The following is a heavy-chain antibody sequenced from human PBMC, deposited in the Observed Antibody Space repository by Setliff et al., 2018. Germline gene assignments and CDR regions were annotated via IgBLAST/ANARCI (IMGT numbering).Heavy chain of an antibody. Sequence: PSETLSLTCTVSGYPISRGFYWGWIRQSPGKGLEWIGSVYHSGSSYLNPSLRSRIAVSVDTSKNQFSLRLNSVTAADTAVYFCARAAARAEYSDTSAYLPFDFWGLGTLVTVSS. CDR1: GYPISRGFY. V-gene: IGHV4-38-2*02. CDR2: VYHSGSS. J-gene: IGHJ4*02. CDR3: ARAAARAEYSDTSAYLPFDF. D-gene: IGHD3-16*01.